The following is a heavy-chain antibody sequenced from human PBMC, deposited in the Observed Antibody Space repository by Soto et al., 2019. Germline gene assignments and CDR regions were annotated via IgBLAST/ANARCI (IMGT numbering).Heavy chain of an antibody. CDR1: GGTFSNYA. CDR2: IIPIFGTT. CDR3: AKEGGREGNLGNCLAP. J-gene: IGHJ5*02. Sequence: ASVKVSCKASGGTFSNYAITWVRQAPGQGLEWLGRIIPIFGTTDYAQKFQGRVTITADESTTTAYMELSSLRSDDTAVYYCAKEGGREGNLGNCLAPWGEGTLVTVPS. D-gene: IGHD1-26*01. V-gene: IGHV1-69*13.